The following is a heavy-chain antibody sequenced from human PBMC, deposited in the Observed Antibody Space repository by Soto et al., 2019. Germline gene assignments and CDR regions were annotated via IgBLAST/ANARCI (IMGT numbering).Heavy chain of an antibody. Sequence: PGESLKISCKGSGYSFAGYWITWVRQKPGKGLEWMGRIDPSDSQTYYSPSFRGHVTISVTKSITTVFLQWSILRASDTATYYCARQIYDSDTGPNFQYYFDSWGQGTPVTVSS. CDR1: GYSFAGYW. CDR2: IDPSDSQT. J-gene: IGHJ4*02. CDR3: ARQIYDSDTGPNFQYYFDS. D-gene: IGHD3-22*01. V-gene: IGHV5-10-1*01.